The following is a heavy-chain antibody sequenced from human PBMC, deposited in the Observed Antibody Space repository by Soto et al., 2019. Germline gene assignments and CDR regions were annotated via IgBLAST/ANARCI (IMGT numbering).Heavy chain of an antibody. D-gene: IGHD3-22*01. CDR2: IFHSGST. CDR1: GGSFSGYY. CDR3: ARTYDGSGPNSGGYGFDI. Sequence: SETLSLTCAVYGGSFSGYYWSWIRQPPGKGLEWIGDIFHSGSTYYNPSLKSRVSISLDTSKNQFSLKLSSVTAADTAVYYCARTYDGSGPNSGGYGFDIWGPGTMVTVSS. V-gene: IGHV4-34*12. J-gene: IGHJ3*02.